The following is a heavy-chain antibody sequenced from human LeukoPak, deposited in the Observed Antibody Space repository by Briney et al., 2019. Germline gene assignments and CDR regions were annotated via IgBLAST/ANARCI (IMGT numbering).Heavy chain of an antibody. V-gene: IGHV4-4*07. CDR3: ARALNPLPGTYYFDY. CDR2: IYISGST. J-gene: IGHJ4*02. Sequence: ETLSLTCSVSGASINSHYWTWIRQPAGKGLGWIGRIYISGSTNYSPSLKSRVTMSVDTSKNQFSLNLISVTAADTAVYYCARALNPLPGTYYFDYWGQGTLVTVSS. D-gene: IGHD2-15*01. CDR1: GASINSHY.